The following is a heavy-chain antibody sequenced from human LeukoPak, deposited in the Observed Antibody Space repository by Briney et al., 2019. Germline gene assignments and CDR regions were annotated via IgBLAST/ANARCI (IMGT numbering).Heavy chain of an antibody. CDR3: ARGPWGSYEGAFDY. D-gene: IGHD2-15*01. CDR2: VKSDGSST. Sequence: PGGSLRLSCAASGFTFSRHWMYWVRQAPGKGLVWVSRVKSDGSSTSYADSVKGRFTISRDNAKNTLYLQMNRLRAEDTAVYYCARGPWGSYEGAFDYWGQGTLVTVSS. V-gene: IGHV3-74*01. J-gene: IGHJ4*02. CDR1: GFTFSRHW.